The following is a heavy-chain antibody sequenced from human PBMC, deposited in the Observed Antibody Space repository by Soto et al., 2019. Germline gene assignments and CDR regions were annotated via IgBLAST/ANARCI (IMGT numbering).Heavy chain of an antibody. V-gene: IGHV1-8*01. D-gene: IGHD6-6*01. CDR1: GYTFTNYA. Sequence: QAQLVQSGAEVMPPGASVKISCKASGYTFTNYALNWVRQASGQGLEWLGWMNPKNGKTGFAQKFQGRVTMTTDTSLSTAYMALSSLRSDDTALYYCARDFGCSSGWFVPWGQGTLVTVSS. CDR3: ARDFGCSSGWFVP. J-gene: IGHJ5*02. CDR2: MNPKNGKT.